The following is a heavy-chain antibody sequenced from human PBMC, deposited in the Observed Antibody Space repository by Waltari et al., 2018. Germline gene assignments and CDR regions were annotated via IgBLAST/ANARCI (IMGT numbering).Heavy chain of an antibody. Sequence: VQLVESGGGWIQHGGSRRLSCSVSGFRVVGNTMSWVRQAPGKGLEWVSVIYSAGSTYHSDALQGRFTMSRDTSTNELFLHMSSLTAEDTAVYYCARRFIGDYGGYFDFWGQGTLVTVSS. J-gene: IGHJ4*02. CDR3: ARRFIGDYGGYFDF. D-gene: IGHD4-17*01. CDR1: GFRVVGNT. CDR2: IYSAGST. V-gene: IGHV3-53*01.